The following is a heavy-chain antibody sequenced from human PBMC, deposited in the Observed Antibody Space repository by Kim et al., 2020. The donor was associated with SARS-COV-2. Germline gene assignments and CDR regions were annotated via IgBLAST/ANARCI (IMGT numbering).Heavy chain of an antibody. Sequence: GGSLRLSCAASGFTFSSYAMGWVRQAPGKGLEWVSSISGSGGSTYYADSVKGRFTISRDNSKNTLYLQMNSLRAEDTAVYYCAKDLGGSYPIDAFDIWGQGTMVTVSS. V-gene: IGHV3-23*01. J-gene: IGHJ3*02. CDR2: ISGSGGST. D-gene: IGHD1-26*01. CDR1: GFTFSSYA. CDR3: AKDLGGSYPIDAFDI.